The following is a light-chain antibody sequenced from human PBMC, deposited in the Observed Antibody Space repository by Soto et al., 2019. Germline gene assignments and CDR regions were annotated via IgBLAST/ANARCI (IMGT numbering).Light chain of an antibody. V-gene: IGLV1-44*01. CDR1: NSNTGRNS. CDR3: AAWDDSLSGYV. Sequence: QSVLTQPPSASATPGQRVTISCSGGNSNTGRNSVNWYQQLPGTAPKLLMYSDNQRPSGVPDRFSGSKSGTSASLAISGLQSEDGADYYCAAWDDSLSGYVFGTGTKLTVL. CDR2: SDN. J-gene: IGLJ1*01.